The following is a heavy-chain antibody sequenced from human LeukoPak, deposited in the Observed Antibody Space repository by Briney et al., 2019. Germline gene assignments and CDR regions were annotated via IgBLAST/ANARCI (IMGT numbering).Heavy chain of an antibody. V-gene: IGHV1-18*01. D-gene: IGHD3-22*01. CDR3: ARRPNDYDSSGLDY. Sequence: ASVKVSCKASGYTFRNFGISWVRQAPGRGPEWMGWISTYHGATNYAQRLQGRVTLTTDTSTSTAYMELRSLTPDDTAVYYCARRPNDYDSSGLDYWGQGTLVTVSS. CDR1: GYTFRNFG. J-gene: IGHJ4*02. CDR2: ISTYHGAT.